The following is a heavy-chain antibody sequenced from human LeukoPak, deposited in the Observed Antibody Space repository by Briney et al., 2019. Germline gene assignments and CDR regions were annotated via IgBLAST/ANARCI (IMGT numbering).Heavy chain of an antibody. J-gene: IGHJ6*02. Sequence: AGTLTLSCAASGFTFSSYGMRWVRQAPGKGLEWVAVISYDGSNKYYADSVKSRFTISRDNAKNTLYLQMNSLRAEDTAVYYCAKDLRYCSSTSCYGFPYYYYGMDVWGQGTTVTVSS. CDR2: ISYDGSNK. V-gene: IGHV3-30*18. CDR3: AKDLRYCSSTSCYGFPYYYYGMDV. D-gene: IGHD2-2*01. CDR1: GFTFSSYG.